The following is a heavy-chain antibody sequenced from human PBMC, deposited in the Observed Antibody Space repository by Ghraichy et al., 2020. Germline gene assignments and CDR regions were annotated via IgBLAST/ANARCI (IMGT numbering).Heavy chain of an antibody. CDR2: IYYSGST. CDR1: GGSISSSDYY. Sequence: SETLSLTCTVSGGSISSSDYYWGWIRQPPGKGLEWIGNIYYSGSTYYNPSLKSRVTISVDTSKNYFSLKLSSVTAADTAVYYCARDIVVVTNIWFDPWGQGALVTVSS. CDR3: ARDIVVVTNIWFDP. V-gene: IGHV4-39*02. D-gene: IGHD2-21*02. J-gene: IGHJ5*02.